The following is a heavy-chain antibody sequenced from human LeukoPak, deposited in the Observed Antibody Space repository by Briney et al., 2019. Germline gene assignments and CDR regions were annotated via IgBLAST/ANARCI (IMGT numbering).Heavy chain of an antibody. Sequence: SETLSLTCTVSGGSINNYYWGWIRQPPGKGLEWIGYIYYTGGTYYNPSLKSRVTMSVDTSKNQFSLKLTSVTAADTALYYCARHGYDYGDYNWFDPWGQGTLVTVSS. CDR3: ARHGYDYGDYNWFDP. V-gene: IGHV4-59*08. J-gene: IGHJ5*02. CDR1: GGSINNYY. CDR2: IYYTGGT. D-gene: IGHD4-17*01.